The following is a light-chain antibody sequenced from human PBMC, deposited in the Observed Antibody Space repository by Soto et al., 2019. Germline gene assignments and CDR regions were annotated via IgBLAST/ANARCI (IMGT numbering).Light chain of an antibody. CDR3: QQYNHWRSIS. CDR1: QSLLDSDDGDTY. V-gene: IGKV2-40*01. CDR2: TLS. Sequence: DIVMTQPPLSLPVTPGEPASSSCRSSQSLLDSDDGDTYLDCYLQKPRQSPHLLIYTLSSRASGTPDRFTGSGSGTDFTLTITRLEPEDFAVYYCQQYNHWRSISFGQGTRLEIK. J-gene: IGKJ5*01.